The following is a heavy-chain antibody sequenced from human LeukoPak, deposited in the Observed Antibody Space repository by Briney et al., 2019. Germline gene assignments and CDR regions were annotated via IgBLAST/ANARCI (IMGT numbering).Heavy chain of an antibody. V-gene: IGHV3-7*01. J-gene: IGHJ4*02. D-gene: IGHD3-9*01. CDR3: ARGSLTGYYTFDY. Sequence: GGSLRLSCAASGFTFSSYWMSWVRQAPGKGLEWVANIKHDGSDKYYVDSVKGRFTISRDNAKNSLYLQMNSLRAEDTAVYYCARGSLTGYYTFDYWGQGTLVTVSS. CDR1: GFTFSSYW. CDR2: IKHDGSDK.